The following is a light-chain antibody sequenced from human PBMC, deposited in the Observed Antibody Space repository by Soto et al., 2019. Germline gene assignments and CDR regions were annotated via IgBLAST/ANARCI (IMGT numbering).Light chain of an antibody. J-gene: IGLJ1*01. CDR1: SGGVVNYNL. Sequence: QSALTQPASVSGSLGQSITLSCAGISGGVVNYNLVSWFQQHPDGAPRLLIYETTKRPSGVSDRCSGSKSGNTASLTISGVQAGYEADYDCCANAGRWSDVFGTGTKLTVL. CDR3: CANAGRWSDV. V-gene: IGLV2-23*01. CDR2: ETT.